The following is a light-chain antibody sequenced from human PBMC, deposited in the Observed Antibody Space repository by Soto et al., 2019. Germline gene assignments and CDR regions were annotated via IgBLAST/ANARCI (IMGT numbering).Light chain of an antibody. J-gene: IGKJ5*01. CDR1: QSLLHITGETF. CDR2: EVS. V-gene: IGKV2D-29*02. CDR3: MQSTQLPPT. Sequence: LMTQTPLSLSVAPVQPASISFKCSQSLLHITGETFLFCYLQKPGKSPQLLXYEVSTRVSGVPDRFSGSGSGTDFTLEISRVETDDVGIYYCMQSTQLPPTFGQGTRLEIK.